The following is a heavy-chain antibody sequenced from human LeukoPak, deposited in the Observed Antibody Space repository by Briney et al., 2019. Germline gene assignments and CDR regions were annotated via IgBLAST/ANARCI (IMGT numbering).Heavy chain of an antibody. CDR1: GIMFSDSA. Sequence: GGSLRLSCAASGIMFSDSAMYWVRQAPGKGLECDAVITDNYNTYYGDSVKGRFTVSRDNSKKTLYLQMNSLRVDDTALYHCVKGACSSGCSGNYWGQGTRVIVSS. CDR2: ITDNYNT. J-gene: IGHJ4*02. CDR3: VKGACSSGCSGNY. D-gene: IGHD6-19*01. V-gene: IGHV3-23*01.